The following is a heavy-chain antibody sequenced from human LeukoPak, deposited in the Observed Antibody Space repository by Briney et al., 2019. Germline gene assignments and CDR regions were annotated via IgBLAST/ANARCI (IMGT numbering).Heavy chain of an antibody. CDR1: GFTFSSYA. D-gene: IGHD3-22*01. V-gene: IGHV3-23*01. CDR2: IGACGTFT. CDR3: AKGDYYDIDY. J-gene: IGHJ4*02. Sequence: GGSLRLSCTASGFTFSSYAMNWVRQAPGKGLEWVSGIGACGTFTYYADSVKGRFTISRDNSKNTLYLQMNSLRADDTAVYYCAKGDYYDIDYWGQGTLVTVSS.